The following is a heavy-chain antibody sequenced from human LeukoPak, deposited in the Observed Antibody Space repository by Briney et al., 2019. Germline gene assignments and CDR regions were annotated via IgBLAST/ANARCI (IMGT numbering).Heavy chain of an antibody. CDR3: ARWGSYSSSSTFGY. Sequence: SETLSLTCIVSGGSISGYHWNWIRQPPGKGLEWIGCIYYSGTTYYNPSPKSRVTISLDTSKNQFSLKLDSVTAADTAVYYCARWGSYSSSSTFGYWGQGTLVTVSS. CDR1: GGSISGYH. J-gene: IGHJ4*02. CDR2: IYYSGTT. V-gene: IGHV4-59*01. D-gene: IGHD6-6*01.